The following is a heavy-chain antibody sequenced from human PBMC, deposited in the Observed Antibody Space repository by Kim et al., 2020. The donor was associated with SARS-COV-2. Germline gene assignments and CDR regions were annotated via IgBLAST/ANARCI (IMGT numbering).Heavy chain of an antibody. CDR1: GGSFSGYY. J-gene: IGHJ4*02. CDR3: ARGPRRVIIAVAKKENFDY. V-gene: IGHV4-34*01. Sequence: SETLSLTCAVYGGSFSGYYWSWIRQPPGKGLEWIGEINHSGSTNYNPSLKSRVTISVDTSKNQFSLKLSSVTAADTAVYYCARGPRRVIIAVAKKENFDYWGQGTLVTVSS. D-gene: IGHD6-19*01. CDR2: INHSGST.